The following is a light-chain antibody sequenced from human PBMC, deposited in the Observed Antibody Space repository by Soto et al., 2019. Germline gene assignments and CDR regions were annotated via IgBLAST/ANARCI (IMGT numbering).Light chain of an antibody. CDR1: SGHSSYA. CDR2: LNSDGSH. V-gene: IGLV4-69*01. J-gene: IGLJ3*02. CDR3: QTGGSV. Sequence: QLVLTQSPSASASLGASVKLTCTLSSGHSSYAIAWHQQQPEKGPRYLMKLNSDGSHSKGDGIPDRFSGSSSGAERYLTISSLQSEDEADYYCQTGGSVFGGGTKLTVL.